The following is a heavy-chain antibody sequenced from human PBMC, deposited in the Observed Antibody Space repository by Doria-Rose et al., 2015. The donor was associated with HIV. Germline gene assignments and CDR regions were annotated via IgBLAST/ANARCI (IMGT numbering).Heavy chain of an antibody. V-gene: IGHV1-8*02. D-gene: IGHD4-17*01. CDR3: ARGGTRWPFDY. CDR2: MNPNSTNT. CDR1: GYTFTNYD. J-gene: IGHJ4*02. Sequence: QVQLVESGTEVKKPGASVKVSCKASGYTFTNYDVTWVRQATGHGLAWMGWMNPNSTNTGYAQKFQGRVTMTRDTSISTAYMELSSLTSEDTAVYYCARGGTRWPFDYWGQGTLVTVSP.